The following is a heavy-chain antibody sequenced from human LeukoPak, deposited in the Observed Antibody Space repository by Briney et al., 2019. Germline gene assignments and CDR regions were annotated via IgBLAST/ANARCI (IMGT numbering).Heavy chain of an antibody. J-gene: IGHJ5*02. CDR1: GFTFDDYA. CDR2: ISWNSGSI. V-gene: IGHV3-9*01. Sequence: GGSLRLSCAASGFTFDDYAMHWVRQAPGKGLEWVSGISWNSGSIGYADSVKGRFTISRDNAKNSLYLQMSSLRAEDTALYYCTKGMDKYQLLSKNWFDPWGQRTLVTVSS. CDR3: TKGMDKYQLLSKNWFDP. D-gene: IGHD2-2*01.